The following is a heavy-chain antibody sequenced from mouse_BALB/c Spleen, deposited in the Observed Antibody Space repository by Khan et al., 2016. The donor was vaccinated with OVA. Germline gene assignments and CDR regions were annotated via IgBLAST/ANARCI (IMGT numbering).Heavy chain of an antibody. V-gene: IGHV5-6-5*01. Sequence: EVELVESGGGLVKPGGSLKLSCAASGFTFSNYAMSWVRQTPEKRLEWVASISSGGSTYYPDSVKGRFTISRDNARNILYLQMSSLRSEDTAMYYCARDYWLTDWGQGTLVTVAA. CDR2: ISSGGST. CDR3: ARDYWLTD. J-gene: IGHJ3*01. CDR1: GFTFSNYA. D-gene: IGHD1-1*01.